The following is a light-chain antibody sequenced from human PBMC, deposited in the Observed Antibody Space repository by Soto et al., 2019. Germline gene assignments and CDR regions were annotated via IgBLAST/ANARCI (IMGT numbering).Light chain of an antibody. CDR1: QSVSSN. Sequence: EIVMTQSPATLSVSPGERATLSCRASQSVSSNLAWYQQKPGQAPSLPIYGASTRATGTPARFSGSGSGTDFTLTISGLEPEDFAVYYCQQYCSSGTFGQGTKVDIK. CDR3: QQYCSSGT. V-gene: IGKV3-15*01. J-gene: IGKJ1*01. CDR2: GAS.